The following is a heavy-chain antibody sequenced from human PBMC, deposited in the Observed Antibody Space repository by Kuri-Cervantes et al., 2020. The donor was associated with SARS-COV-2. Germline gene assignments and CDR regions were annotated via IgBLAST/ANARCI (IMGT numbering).Heavy chain of an antibody. CDR1: GGSISSYY. CDR2: IYTSGST. D-gene: IGHD2-15*01. V-gene: IGHV4-4*07. J-gene: IGHJ3*02. Sequence: SETLSLTCTVSGGSISSYYWSWIRQPAGKGLEWIGRIYTSGSTNYNPSLKSRVTMSVNTSKNQFSLKLSSVTAADTAVYYCARPRYCSGGSCYSSAFDIWGQGTMVTVSS. CDR3: ARPRYCSGGSCYSSAFDI.